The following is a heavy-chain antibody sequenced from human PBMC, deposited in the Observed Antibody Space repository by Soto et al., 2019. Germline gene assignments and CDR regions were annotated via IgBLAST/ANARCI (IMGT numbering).Heavy chain of an antibody. CDR3: ARVLGGSGSPVDY. D-gene: IGHD2-15*01. CDR2: IRGGGGGT. J-gene: IGHJ4*02. Sequence: LRLSCAASGFTFSSFAMSWVRQAPGKGLEWVSAIRGGGGGTYYADSVKGRFTISRDNSKNTQYLQMNSLRAEDTAVYYCARVLGGSGSPVDYWGQGTLVTVSS. V-gene: IGHV3-23*01. CDR1: GFTFSSFA.